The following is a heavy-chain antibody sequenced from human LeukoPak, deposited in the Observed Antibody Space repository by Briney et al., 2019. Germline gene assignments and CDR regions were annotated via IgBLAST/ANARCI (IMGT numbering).Heavy chain of an antibody. CDR1: GYTFTDYY. D-gene: IGHD1-26*01. J-gene: IGHJ4*02. V-gene: IGHV1-46*01. CDR3: ARVIEIGGSLDY. Sequence: ASVKVSCKASGYTFTDYYMHWVRQAPGQGFEWMGWINPNDGDTNYAQKFQGRVTMTRDTSTSTVYMELSSLRSEDTAVYYCARVIEIGGSLDYWGQGTLVTVSS. CDR2: INPNDGDT.